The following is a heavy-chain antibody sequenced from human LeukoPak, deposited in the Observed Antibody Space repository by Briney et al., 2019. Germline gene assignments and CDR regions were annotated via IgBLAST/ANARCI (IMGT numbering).Heavy chain of an antibody. CDR3: ASWAAMATGYYFDY. CDR1: GGSFSGYY. Sequence: PSETLSLTCAVYGGSFSGYYWTWIRQPPGKGLEWIGEINHSGSTNYNPSLKSRVTISVDTSKNQFSLKLGSVTAADTAVYYFASWAAMATGYYFDYWGQGTLVSVSS. CDR2: INHSGST. V-gene: IGHV4-34*01. J-gene: IGHJ4*02. D-gene: IGHD5-18*01.